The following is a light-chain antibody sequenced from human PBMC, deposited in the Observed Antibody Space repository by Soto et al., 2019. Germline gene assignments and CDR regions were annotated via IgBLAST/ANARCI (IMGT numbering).Light chain of an antibody. CDR1: SSDVGGYNY. V-gene: IGLV2-14*03. CDR2: DVS. Sequence: QSVLTQPTSVSGSPGQSIIISCTGTSSDVGGYNYVSWYQHHPGKAPKLMICDVSDRPSGVSNRFSGSKSGNTASLTISGLQAEDEADYYCSSYLRSSTPWVFGTGTKVTVL. J-gene: IGLJ1*01. CDR3: SSYLRSSTPWV.